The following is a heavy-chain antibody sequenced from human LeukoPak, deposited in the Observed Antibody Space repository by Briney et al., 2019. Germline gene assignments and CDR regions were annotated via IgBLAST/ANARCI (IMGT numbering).Heavy chain of an antibody. CDR1: GFTFGDYA. Sequence: GGSLRLSCAASGFTFGDYAMHWVRQAPGKGLEWVAVISYDGSNKYYADSVKGRFTISRDNSKNTLYLQMNSLRPEDAAVYYCMLYSSSGAFDIWGQGTMVTVSS. CDR2: ISYDGSNK. D-gene: IGHD6-6*01. V-gene: IGHV3-30-3*01. CDR3: MLYSSSGAFDI. J-gene: IGHJ3*02.